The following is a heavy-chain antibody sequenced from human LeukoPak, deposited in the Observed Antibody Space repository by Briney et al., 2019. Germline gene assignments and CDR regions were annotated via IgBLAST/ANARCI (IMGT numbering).Heavy chain of an antibody. V-gene: IGHV3-23*01. D-gene: IGHD1-26*01. CDR2: ISGSGGST. CDR3: AKESGSYYSSHFDY. Sequence: GGSLRLSCAASGFTFSSYAMSWVRQAPGKGLEWVSAISGSGGSTYYADSVKGRFTISRDNSKNTLYLQMNSLRAEDTTVYSCAKESGSYYSSHFDYWGQGTLVTVSS. J-gene: IGHJ4*02. CDR1: GFTFSSYA.